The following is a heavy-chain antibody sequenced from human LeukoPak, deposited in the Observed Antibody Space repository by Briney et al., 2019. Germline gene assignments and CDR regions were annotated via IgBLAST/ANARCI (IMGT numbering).Heavy chain of an antibody. J-gene: IGHJ4*02. Sequence: GGSLRLSCAASGFTLSNYSMNWVRQAPGKGLEWVAFISSSSSYIFYADSLKGRFTISRDNAKNSLYLQMNSLRADDTAVYYRARDLAYGDDGLWGQGTLVTVSS. CDR3: ARDLAYGDDGL. V-gene: IGHV3-21*01. CDR1: GFTLSNYS. D-gene: IGHD4-17*01. CDR2: ISSSSSYI.